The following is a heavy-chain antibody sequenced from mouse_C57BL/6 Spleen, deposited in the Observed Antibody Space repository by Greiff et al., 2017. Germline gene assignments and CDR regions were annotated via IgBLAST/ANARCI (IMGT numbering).Heavy chain of an antibody. D-gene: IGHD2-1*01. V-gene: IGHV5-16*01. J-gene: IGHJ4*01. CDR3: VRGGNYYAMDY. Sequence: EVKVVESEGGLVQPGSSMKLSCTASGFTFSDYYMAWVRQVPEKGLEWVANINYDGSSTYYLDSLKSRFIISRDNAKNILYLQMSSLKSEDTATYYCVRGGNYYAMDYWGQGTSVTVSS. CDR2: INYDGSST. CDR1: GFTFSDYY.